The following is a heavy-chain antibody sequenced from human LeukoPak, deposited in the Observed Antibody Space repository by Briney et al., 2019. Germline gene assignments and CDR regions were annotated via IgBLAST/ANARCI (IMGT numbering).Heavy chain of an antibody. CDR2: MNPNSGNT. CDR1: GYTFTSYD. J-gene: IGHJ6*03. CDR3: ARGPYDFWSGYYTDQYYMDV. D-gene: IGHD3-3*01. Sequence: ASVKVSCKASGYTFTSYDINRVRQATGQGLEWMGWMNPNSGNTGYAQKFQGRVTMTRNTSISTAYMELSSLRSEDTAVYYCARGPYDFWSGYYTDQYYMDVWGKGTTVTVSS. V-gene: IGHV1-8*01.